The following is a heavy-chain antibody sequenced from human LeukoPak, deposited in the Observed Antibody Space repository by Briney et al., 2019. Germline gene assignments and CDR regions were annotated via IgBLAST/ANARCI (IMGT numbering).Heavy chain of an antibody. CDR3: ARGEGYCSSTSCYSRGLDP. V-gene: IGHV1-69*13. Sequence: GASVKVSCKASGGTFSSYAISWVRQAPGQGLEWMGGIIPIFGTANYAQKFQGRVTITADESTSTAYMELSSLRSEGTAVYYCARGEGYCSSTSCYSRGLDPWGRGTLVTVSS. J-gene: IGHJ5*02. CDR2: IIPIFGTA. D-gene: IGHD2-2*01. CDR1: GGTFSSYA.